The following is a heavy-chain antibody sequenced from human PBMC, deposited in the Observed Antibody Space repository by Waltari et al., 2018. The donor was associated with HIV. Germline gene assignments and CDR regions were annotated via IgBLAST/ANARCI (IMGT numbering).Heavy chain of an antibody. J-gene: IGHJ6*02. V-gene: IGHV4-39*02. CDR2: IYYSGST. D-gene: IGHD3-10*01. Sequence: QLQLQESGPGLVKPSETLSLTCTVPGGSISSSSYYWGWIRKPPGRGLECIGSIYYSGSTYYNPSLKSRVTISVDTSKNQFSLKLSSVTAADTAVYYCARESSYYGSGSSKSREPPYGMDVWGQGTTVTVSS. CDR3: ARESSYYGSGSSKSREPPYGMDV. CDR1: GGSISSSSYY.